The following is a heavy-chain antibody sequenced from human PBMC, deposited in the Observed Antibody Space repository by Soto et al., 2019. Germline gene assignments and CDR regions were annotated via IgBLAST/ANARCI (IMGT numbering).Heavy chain of an antibody. CDR3: ARDVKYCSSTSCFHYYYGMDV. CDR1: GGTFSSYA. D-gene: IGHD2-2*01. J-gene: IGHJ6*02. CDR2: IIPIFGTA. Sequence: QVPLVQSGAEVKKPGSSVKVSCKASGGTFSSYAISWVRQAPGQGLEWMGGIIPIFGTANYAQKFQGRVTITADESTSTAYMELSSLRSEDTAVYYCARDVKYCSSTSCFHYYYGMDVWGQGTTVTVSS. V-gene: IGHV1-69*01.